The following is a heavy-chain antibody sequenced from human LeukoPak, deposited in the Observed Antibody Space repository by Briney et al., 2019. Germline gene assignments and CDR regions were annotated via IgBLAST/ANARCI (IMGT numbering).Heavy chain of an antibody. CDR3: ERGGLKYRYGNDDFHI. CDR2: IYYNGST. Sequence: PAETLSLTCTVSGCSISSYYWSWIRQPPGKGLEWIGYIYYNGSTNYNPSLKSRVTISVNTSTNQFSLKLSSVTTADTAVYYCERGGLKYRYGNDDFHIWGQGTMVP. J-gene: IGHJ3*02. V-gene: IGHV4-59*01. CDR1: GCSISSYY. D-gene: IGHD5-18*01.